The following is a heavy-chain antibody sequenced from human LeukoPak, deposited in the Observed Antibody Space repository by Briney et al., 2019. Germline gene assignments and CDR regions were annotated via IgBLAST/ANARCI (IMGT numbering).Heavy chain of an antibody. Sequence: GGSLRLSCAASGFTFGNYWMHWVRQAPGKGLVWVSRINGDESSTSYADSVKGRFTISRDSAKNTLHLQMNSLGAEDTAVYYCARELKSGSFQTDALDFWGQGTMVTVSS. J-gene: IGHJ3*01. D-gene: IGHD5-12*01. V-gene: IGHV3-74*01. CDR2: INGDESST. CDR1: GFTFGNYW. CDR3: ARELKSGSFQTDALDF.